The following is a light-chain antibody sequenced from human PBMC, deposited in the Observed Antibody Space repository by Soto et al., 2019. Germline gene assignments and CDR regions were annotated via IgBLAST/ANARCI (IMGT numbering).Light chain of an antibody. CDR2: GAS. J-gene: IGKJ2*01. V-gene: IGKV3-20*01. CDR3: QHYGSSSYT. CDR1: QSFSSSY. Sequence: EIVLTQSPGTLSLSPGERATLSCRASQSFSSSYLAWYQQKPGQAPRLLIYGASNRATGSPDRFSDSGSGTDFTLTISRLEPEDFAVYYCQHYGSSSYTFGQGTKLEIK.